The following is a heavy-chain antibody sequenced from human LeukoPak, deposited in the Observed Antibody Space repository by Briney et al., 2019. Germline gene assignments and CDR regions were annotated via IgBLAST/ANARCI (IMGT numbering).Heavy chain of an antibody. V-gene: IGHV3-7*01. CDR3: ARVTTGASFDY. CDR1: GFTFSSYA. CDR2: IKQDGSEK. D-gene: IGHD1-1*01. J-gene: IGHJ4*02. Sequence: PGGSLRLSCAASGFTFSSYAMSWVRQPPGKGLEWVANIKQDGSEKYYVDSVKGRFTISRDNARNSLYLQMNSLRAEDTAVYYCARVTTGASFDYWGQGTLVTVSS.